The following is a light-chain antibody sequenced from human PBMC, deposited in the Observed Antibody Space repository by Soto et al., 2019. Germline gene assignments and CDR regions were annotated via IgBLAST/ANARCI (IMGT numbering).Light chain of an antibody. V-gene: IGKV1-27*01. Sequence: DIQVTQFPSSLSASVGDRVTITCRASQAIGNYLAWYQQKPGKVPKLLIYAASTLQSGVPSRFSGSGSGTDFTLTISSLQPEDFATYYCQESYSTPSVTFGPGTKVDIK. CDR3: QESYSTPSVT. J-gene: IGKJ3*01. CDR2: AAS. CDR1: QAIGNY.